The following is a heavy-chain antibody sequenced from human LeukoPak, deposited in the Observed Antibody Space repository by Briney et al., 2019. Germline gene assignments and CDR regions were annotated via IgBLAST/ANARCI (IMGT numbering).Heavy chain of an antibody. V-gene: IGHV1-2*02. J-gene: IGHJ4*02. Sequence: ASVKVSCKASGYTFTAYYMHWVRQAPGQGLEWMGWINPNSGVTNYAQKFQDRVSLTRDTSISTAYMELSRLRSDDTAVYYCARILGRSSGWYYFDYWGQGTLVTVSS. CDR1: GYTFTAYY. CDR3: ARILGRSSGWYYFDY. CDR2: INPNSGVT. D-gene: IGHD6-19*01.